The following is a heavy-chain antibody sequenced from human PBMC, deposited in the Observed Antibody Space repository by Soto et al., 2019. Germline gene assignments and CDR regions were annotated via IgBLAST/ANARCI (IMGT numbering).Heavy chain of an antibody. J-gene: IGHJ5*02. D-gene: IGHD3-9*01. V-gene: IGHV3-23*01. CDR3: AKCYEVIVTGYYPNWFDP. Sequence: GGSLRLSCAASGFTFSKFAMSWVRQAPGKGLEWVSSISGSHGSTYYADSVKGRFTISTDSSKNTLYLQMNSLRAEDTAVYYCAKCYEVIVTGYYPNWFDPWGQGTLVTVSS. CDR1: GFTFSKFA. CDR2: ISGSHGST.